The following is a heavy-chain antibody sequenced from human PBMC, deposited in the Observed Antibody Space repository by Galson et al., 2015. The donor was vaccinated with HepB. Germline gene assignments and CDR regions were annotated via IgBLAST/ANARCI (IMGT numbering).Heavy chain of an antibody. D-gene: IGHD2-8*01. CDR3: ASVVKANGVPGQY. J-gene: IGHJ4*02. Sequence: SLRLSCAASGFTFSSYGMHWVRQAPGKGLEWVAVIWYDGSNKYYADSVKGRFTISRDNSENTLYLQMNSLRAEDTAVYYCASVVKANGVPGQYWGQGTLVTVSS. CDR1: GFTFSSYG. CDR2: IWYDGSNK. V-gene: IGHV3-33*01.